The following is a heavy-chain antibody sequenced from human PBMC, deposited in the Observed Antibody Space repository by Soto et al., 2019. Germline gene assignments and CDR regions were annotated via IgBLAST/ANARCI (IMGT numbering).Heavy chain of an antibody. V-gene: IGHV1-8*01. J-gene: IGHJ6*03. CDR2: MNPQTGNT. D-gene: IGHD6-6*01. CDR3: ARLSEESSSSNYYYFYSDV. CDR1: GYTFTRYY. Sequence: QVQLVQSGSEGKEPGASMKISCQASGYTFTRYYITWVRQATGQGLEWMGWMNPQTGNTAYADKFQGRVTMTMSTSINTAYMELSARRSEDTAVYYCARLSEESSSSNYYYFYSDVWGKGSTVTVSS.